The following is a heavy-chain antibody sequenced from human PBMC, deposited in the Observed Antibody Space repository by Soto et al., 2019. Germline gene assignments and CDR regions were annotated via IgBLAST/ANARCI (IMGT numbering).Heavy chain of an antibody. CDR3: ARDPGPGIAADGAYYYYYGMEV. V-gene: IGHV1-18*01. J-gene: IGHJ6*01. D-gene: IGHD6-13*01. CDR1: GYTFTSYG. Sequence: ASVKVSCKASGYTFTSYGISWVRQAPGQGLEWMGWISAYNGDTNYAQKLQDRVTMTTDTSTSTVYMELRSLRSDDTAVYYCARDPGPGIAADGAYYYYYGMEVWGQGTTVTVSS. CDR2: ISAYNGDT.